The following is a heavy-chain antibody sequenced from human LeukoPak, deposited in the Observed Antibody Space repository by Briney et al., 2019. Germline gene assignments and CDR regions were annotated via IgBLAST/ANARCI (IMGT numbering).Heavy chain of an antibody. D-gene: IGHD3-10*01. CDR2: ISWDAGRT. Sequence: GGSLRLSCAASGFTFYDYTMHWVRHAPGKGLEWVSLISWDAGRTYYADSVKGGFTISRDNSKNSLYLQMNSLRAEDTAFYYCAKDFFPSGSPWLGFFQQWGQGTLVTVSS. J-gene: IGHJ1*01. CDR1: GFTFYDYT. V-gene: IGHV3-43*01. CDR3: AKDFFPSGSPWLGFFQQ.